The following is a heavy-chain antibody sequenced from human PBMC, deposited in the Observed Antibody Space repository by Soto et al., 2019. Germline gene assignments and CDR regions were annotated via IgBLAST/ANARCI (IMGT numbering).Heavy chain of an antibody. V-gene: IGHV3-30-3*01. CDR2: ISYDGSNK. CDR1: GFTFSSYA. J-gene: IGHJ4*02. Sequence: QVQLVESGGGVVQPGRSLRLSCAASGFTFSSYAMHWVRQAPGKGLEWVAVISYDGSNKYYADSVKGRFTISRDNSKNTLYLQMNSLRAEDTAVYYCARERYGDYGCDYWGQGTLITVSS. CDR3: ARERYGDYGCDY. D-gene: IGHD4-17*01.